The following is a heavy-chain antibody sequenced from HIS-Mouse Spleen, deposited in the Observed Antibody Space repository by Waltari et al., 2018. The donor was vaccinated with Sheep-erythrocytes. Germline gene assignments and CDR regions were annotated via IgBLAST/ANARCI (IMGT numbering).Heavy chain of an antibody. CDR2: IIHSGST. CDR1: VGSFRGYY. Sequence: QVQLQQWGAGGLMPSETLFLTCAADVGSFRGYYWGCIRQPPGKGRGWSGEIIHSGSTHYNPSLKSRVTISVETSKNQFSLKLSSVTAADTAVYYCALSVDLAGAFDIWGQGTMVTVSS. V-gene: IGHV4-34*12. D-gene: IGHD6-19*01. J-gene: IGHJ3*02. CDR3: ALSVDLAGAFDI.